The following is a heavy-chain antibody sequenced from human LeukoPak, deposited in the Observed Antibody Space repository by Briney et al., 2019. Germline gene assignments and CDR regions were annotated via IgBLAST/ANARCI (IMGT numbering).Heavy chain of an antibody. CDR1: GGSISSYY. CDR2: IYYSGST. J-gene: IGHJ4*02. CDR3: ARLEYSSSSFDY. Sequence: SETLSLTCTVSGGSISSYYWGWIRQPPGKGLEGIGSIYYSGSTYYNPSLKSRVTISVDTSKNQFSLKLSSVTAADTAVYYCARLEYSSSSFDYWGQGTLVTVSS. V-gene: IGHV4-39*01. D-gene: IGHD6-6*01.